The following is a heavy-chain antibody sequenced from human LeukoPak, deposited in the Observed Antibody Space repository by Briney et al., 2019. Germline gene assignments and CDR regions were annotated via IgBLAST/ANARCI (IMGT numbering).Heavy chain of an antibody. CDR2: IRYDGSNK. J-gene: IGHJ6*03. V-gene: IGHV3-30*02. CDR3: AKDYYDSSGYAPTDYYYYYMDV. Sequence: GGSLRLSCAASGFTFSSYGMHWVRQAPGKGLEWVAFIRYDGSNKYYADSVKGRFTISRDNSKNTLYLQMNSLRAEDTAVYYCAKDYYDSSGYAPTDYYYYYMDVWGKGTTVTVSS. CDR1: GFTFSSYG. D-gene: IGHD3-22*01.